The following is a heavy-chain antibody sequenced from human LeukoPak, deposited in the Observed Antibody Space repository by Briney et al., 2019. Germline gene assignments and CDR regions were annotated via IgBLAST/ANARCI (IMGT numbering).Heavy chain of an antibody. CDR3: ARDRRWGCGGDCYTNLFDP. CDR2: ISSSSSYT. CDR1: GFTFSDYY. V-gene: IGHV3-11*06. Sequence: TGGSLRLSCAASGFTFSDYYMSWIRQAPGKGLEWVSYISSSSSYTNYADSVKGRFTISRDNAKNSLYLQMNSLRAEDTAVYYCARDRRWGCGGDCYTNLFDPWGQGTLVTGSS. D-gene: IGHD2-21*02. J-gene: IGHJ5*02.